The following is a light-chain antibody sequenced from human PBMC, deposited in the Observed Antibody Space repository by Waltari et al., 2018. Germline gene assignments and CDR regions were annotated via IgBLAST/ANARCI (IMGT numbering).Light chain of an antibody. CDR3: QQYYSTPLT. Sequence: DIVMTQSPDSLAVSLGERATINCTSSQSVFYSSNNENYLAWYQQKPGQPPKLLLYWASTRESGVPDRFSGSGSGTDFTLTISSLQAEDVAVYYCQQYYSTPLTFGGGTKVEIK. J-gene: IGKJ4*01. CDR1: QSVFYSSNNENY. V-gene: IGKV4-1*01. CDR2: WAS.